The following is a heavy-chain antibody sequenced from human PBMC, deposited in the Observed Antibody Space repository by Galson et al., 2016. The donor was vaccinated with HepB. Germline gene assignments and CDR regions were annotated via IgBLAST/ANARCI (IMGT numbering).Heavy chain of an antibody. CDR3: AKRHEYCPAVGCSVDY. V-gene: IGHV3-30*18. D-gene: IGHD2/OR15-2a*01. Sequence: SLRLSCAASGFTFSGYGMRWVRQAPGKGLEWVAADSMDGRRKFYADSVKGRFTISRDNSNNMLFLQMSSLRADDTAVYYCAKRHEYCPAVGCSVDYWGQGTLVSVSS. CDR2: DSMDGRRK. CDR1: GFTFSGYG. J-gene: IGHJ4*02.